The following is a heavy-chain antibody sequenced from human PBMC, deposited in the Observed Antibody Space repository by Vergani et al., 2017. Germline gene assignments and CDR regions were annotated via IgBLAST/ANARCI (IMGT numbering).Heavy chain of an antibody. CDR3: AHSWNFGRRDWFDS. D-gene: IGHD1-26*01. J-gene: IGHJ5*01. V-gene: IGHV1-46*02. Sequence: VQLVQSGAEVRKPGASVTVSCTASGYIFKNYYIHWLRQAPGQAFEWMGILNPTTGHTTSAQKFMGRVDMTRDASTKTVYLKMTRLTSDDTAIYYCAHSWNFGRRDWFDSWGPGTLVTVSS. CDR2: LNPTTGHT. CDR1: GYIFKNYY.